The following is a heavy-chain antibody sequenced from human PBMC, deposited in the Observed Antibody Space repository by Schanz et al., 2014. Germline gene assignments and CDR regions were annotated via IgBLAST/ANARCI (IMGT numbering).Heavy chain of an antibody. CDR3: AKEEEEEAADGSFFDY. Sequence: QVFLAESGGGVVQPGRSLRLSCAASGFTFSQYGMHWVRQAPGKGLEWLEVIWFDGTNKYNADSVKGRFTISRDTSKNAQYLLLNSLSAEDTAVYCCAKEEEEEAADGSFFDYWGQGTLVTVSS. D-gene: IGHD6-13*01. V-gene: IGHV3-33*06. CDR2: IWFDGTNK. CDR1: GFTFSQYG. J-gene: IGHJ4*02.